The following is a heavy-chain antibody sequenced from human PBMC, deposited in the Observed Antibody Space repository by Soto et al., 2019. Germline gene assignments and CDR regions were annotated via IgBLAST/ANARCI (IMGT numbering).Heavy chain of an antibody. CDR2: IYYNGST. CDR1: GGSISSGAYY. CDR3: ARERPGGSRLDP. Sequence: QVQLQESGPGLVKPSQTLSLTCTASGGSISSGAYYWSWIRQRPGKGLEWIGYIYYNGSTYYNPSLERRVTISVDASKNQFSLKLSSVTAADTAVYYCARERPGGSRLDPWGQGTLVTVSS. J-gene: IGHJ5*02. V-gene: IGHV4-30-4*01. D-gene: IGHD6-13*01.